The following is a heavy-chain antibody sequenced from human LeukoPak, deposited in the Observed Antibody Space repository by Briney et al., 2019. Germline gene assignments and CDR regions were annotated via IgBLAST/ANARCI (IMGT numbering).Heavy chain of an antibody. J-gene: IGHJ4*02. D-gene: IGHD5-12*01. Sequence: GRSLRLSCAASGFTFDDYAMHWVRQAPGKGLEWVSGISWNSGSIGYADSVKGRFTISRDNAKNSLYLQMNSLRAEDTALYYCARRSVATMLAFDYWGQGTLVTVSS. CDR2: ISWNSGSI. CDR3: ARRSVATMLAFDY. V-gene: IGHV3-9*01. CDR1: GFTFDDYA.